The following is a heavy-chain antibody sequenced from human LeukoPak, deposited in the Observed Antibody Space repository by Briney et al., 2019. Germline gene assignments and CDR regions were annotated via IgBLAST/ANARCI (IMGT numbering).Heavy chain of an antibody. J-gene: IGHJ3*02. V-gene: IGHV4-34*01. D-gene: IGHD3-22*01. CDR3: ARDREYYDSSGYYYKSGAFDI. Sequence: SETLSLTCAVYGGSFSGYYWSWIRQPPGKGLEWIGEINHSGSTNYNPSLKSRVTISVDTSKNQFSLKLSSVTAADTAVYYCARDREYYDSSGYYYKSGAFDIWGQGTMVTVSS. CDR1: GGSFSGYY. CDR2: INHSGST.